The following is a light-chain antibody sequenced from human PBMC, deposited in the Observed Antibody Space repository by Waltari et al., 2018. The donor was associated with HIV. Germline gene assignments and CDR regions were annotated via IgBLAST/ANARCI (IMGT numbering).Light chain of an antibody. J-gene: IGKJ4*01. Sequence: AIQLTQSPSSLSASVGDRVTILCRASEDISGALAWYQQKPGKPPRLLIHDASILESGVPSKFSGSGAGADFALTIISLQPEDFATYYCQQFKTYPLTFGGGTKVEIK. CDR3: QQFKTYPLT. V-gene: IGKV1-13*02. CDR2: DAS. CDR1: EDISGA.